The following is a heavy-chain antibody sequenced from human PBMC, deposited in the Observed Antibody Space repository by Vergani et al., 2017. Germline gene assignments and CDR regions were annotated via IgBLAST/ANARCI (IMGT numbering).Heavy chain of an antibody. CDR2: ISGSGGPT. J-gene: IGHJ3*02. CDR3: EGGSTAFDM. CDR1: GFTFSSSA. V-gene: IGHV3-23*01. Sequence: EVQLLESGGGLVQPGGSLRLSCAASGFTFSSSAMSWVRQAPGKGLEWVSGISGSGGPTNYADSVKGRFTISRDNAKNTLYLQMNSLRAEDTAVYYWEGGSTAFDMWGQGTMVTVSS. D-gene: IGHD1-26*01.